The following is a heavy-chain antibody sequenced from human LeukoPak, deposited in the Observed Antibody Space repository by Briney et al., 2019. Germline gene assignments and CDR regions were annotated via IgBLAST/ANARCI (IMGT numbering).Heavy chain of an antibody. CDR2: INPNSGGT. J-gene: IGHJ3*02. CDR3: ARVCSSTSCLAAFDI. CDR1: GYTLTELS. V-gene: IGHV1-2*02. Sequence: ASVKVSCKVSGYTLTELSMHWVRQAPGQGLEWMGWINPNSGGTNYAQKFQGRVTMTRDTSISTAYMELSRLRSDDTTVYYCARVCSSTSCLAAFDIWGQGTMVTVSS. D-gene: IGHD2-2*01.